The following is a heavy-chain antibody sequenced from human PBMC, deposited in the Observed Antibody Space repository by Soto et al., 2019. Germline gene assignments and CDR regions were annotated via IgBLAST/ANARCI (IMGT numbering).Heavy chain of an antibody. CDR2: VHHTGNT. CDR1: GSSITSGGFS. D-gene: IGHD2-15*01. V-gene: IGHV4-30-2*01. Sequence: QVQLKESGSGLVKPAQTLSLTCAVSGSSITSGGFSWSWIRQPPGKGLEWIGYVHHTGNTDYHPSLGSRVTISLDRSRNLFSLNLTSVTAADTATYYCAKECGGTCLDAFDVWGPGTTVIVSS. CDR3: AKECGGTCLDAFDV. J-gene: IGHJ3*01.